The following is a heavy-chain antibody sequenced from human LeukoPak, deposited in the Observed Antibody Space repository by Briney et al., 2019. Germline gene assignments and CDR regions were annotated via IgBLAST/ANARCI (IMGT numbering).Heavy chain of an antibody. CDR2: IYSGGNT. V-gene: IGHV3-66*01. Sequence: GGSLRLSCEASELTVRDNYMNWVRQAPGKGLEWVAVIYSGGNTDYADSVKGRFIISRDDSKNTLFLQMNSLGVEDTAVYYCAKALRGPGMALDIWGQGTMVTVSS. D-gene: IGHD3-10*01. CDR3: AKALRGPGMALDI. CDR1: ELTVRDNY. J-gene: IGHJ3*02.